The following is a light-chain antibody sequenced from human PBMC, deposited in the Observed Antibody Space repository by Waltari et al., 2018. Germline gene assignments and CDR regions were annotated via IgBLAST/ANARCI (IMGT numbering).Light chain of an antibody. CDR2: GTS. CDR3: QQYDGELVT. V-gene: IGKV3-20*01. J-gene: IGKJ4*01. CDR1: QSVTHIS. Sequence: ECALTQSPGSPSLSPGESATLHRRASQSVTHISLTWYQQKSGQAPRLLIYGTSSGATGVPDRFSGSGSGIDVTLTISRLGHEDFAVYDCQQYDGELVTFGGGTKVEI.